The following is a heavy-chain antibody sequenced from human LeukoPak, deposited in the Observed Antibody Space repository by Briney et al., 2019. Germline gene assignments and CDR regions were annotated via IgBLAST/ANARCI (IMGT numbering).Heavy chain of an antibody. V-gene: IGHV4-4*07. CDR1: GGSISSYY. J-gene: IGHJ4*02. Sequence: SETLSLTCTVSGGSISSYYWSWIRQPAGKGLEWIGRIYTSGSTNYNPSLKSRVTMSIDTSKNQFSLKLSSVTAVDTAVYYCARYARYSSTFDYWGQGTLVTVSS. D-gene: IGHD6-13*01. CDR2: IYTSGST. CDR3: ARYARYSSTFDY.